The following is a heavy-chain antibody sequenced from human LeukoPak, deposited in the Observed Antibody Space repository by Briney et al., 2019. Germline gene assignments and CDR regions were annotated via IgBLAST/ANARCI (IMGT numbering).Heavy chain of an antibody. V-gene: IGHV4-59*08. Sequence: KASETLSLTCTVSGDSISGYYWSWLRQPPGKELEYIGDIFYTGSTKYEPSLKSRVTISVDTSTNQLSLKLTSLTAADTAVYYCARGKGGLDWYFDLWGGGTLVTVSS. J-gene: IGHJ2*01. CDR3: ARGKGGLDWYFDL. D-gene: IGHD2-15*01. CDR2: IFYTGST. CDR1: GDSISGYY.